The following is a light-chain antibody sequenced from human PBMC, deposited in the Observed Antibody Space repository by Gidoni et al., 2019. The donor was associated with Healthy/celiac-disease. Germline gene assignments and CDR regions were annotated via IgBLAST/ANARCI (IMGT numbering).Light chain of an antibody. CDR3: QSADSSGTYV. CDR2: KDS. Sequence: ARITCSGDALPKQYAYWYQQKPGQAPVLVIYKDSERPSGIPERFSGSSSGTTVTLTISGVQAEDEADYYCQSADSSGTYVFGTGTKVTVL. CDR1: ALPKQY. V-gene: IGLV3-25*03. J-gene: IGLJ1*01.